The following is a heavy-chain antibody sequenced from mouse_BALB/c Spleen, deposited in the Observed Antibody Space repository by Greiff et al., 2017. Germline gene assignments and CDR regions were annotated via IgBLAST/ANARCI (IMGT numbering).Heavy chain of an antibody. CDR3: ARSGSWYFDV. D-gene: IGHD3-1*01. J-gene: IGHJ1*01. CDR1: GYTFTSYW. V-gene: IGHV1S22*01. CDR2: IYPGSGST. Sequence: LQQPGSELVRPGASVKLSCKASGYTFTSYWMHWVKQRPGQGLEWIGNIYPGSGSTNYDEKFKSKATLTVDTSSSTAYMQLSSLTSEDTAVYFCARSGSWYFDVWGAGTTVTVSS.